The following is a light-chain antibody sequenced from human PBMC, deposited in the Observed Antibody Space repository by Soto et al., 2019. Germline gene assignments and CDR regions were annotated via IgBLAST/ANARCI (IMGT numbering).Light chain of an antibody. Sequence: DIQMTQSPSSLSASVGDRVNITCRASQGISNYLAWYQQKPGKVPKLLIYAASTLQSGVPSRFSGSGSGTDFTLTISSLQPEEVATYYCQKYNSAPPITFGGGTKVEIK. J-gene: IGKJ4*01. V-gene: IGKV1-27*01. CDR3: QKYNSAPPIT. CDR2: AAS. CDR1: QGISNY.